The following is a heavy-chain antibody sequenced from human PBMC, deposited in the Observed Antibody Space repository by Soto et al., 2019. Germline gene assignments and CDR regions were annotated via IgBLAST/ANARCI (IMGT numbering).Heavy chain of an antibody. Sequence: ASVKVSCKASGYTFTSYYMHWVRQAPGQGLEWMGIINPSGGSTSYAQKFQGRVTMTRDTSTSTVYMELSSLRPEDTAVYYCARGGASSSSVYYYYYYMDVWSKGTTVTVSS. CDR3: ARGGASSSSVYYYYYYMDV. CDR2: INPSGGST. CDR1: GYTFTSYY. J-gene: IGHJ6*03. D-gene: IGHD6-6*01. V-gene: IGHV1-46*01.